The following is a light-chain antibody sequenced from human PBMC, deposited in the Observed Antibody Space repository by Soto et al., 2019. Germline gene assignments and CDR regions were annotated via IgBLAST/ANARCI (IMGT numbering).Light chain of an antibody. V-gene: IGKV3-15*01. CDR1: QSVSSS. J-gene: IGKJ2*01. Sequence: EIVMTQSPATLSVSPGERATLSCRASQSVSSSLAWYQQKPGQAPRLLIYGASTRATGVPARFSGSGSGTEFTLTISSLQSEDFAVYYCQQYGSSPYTFAQGTKLEI. CDR3: QQYGSSPYT. CDR2: GAS.